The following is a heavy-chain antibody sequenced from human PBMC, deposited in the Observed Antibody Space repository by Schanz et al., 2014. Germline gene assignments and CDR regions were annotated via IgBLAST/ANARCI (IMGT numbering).Heavy chain of an antibody. CDR1: GFTFSSYG. Sequence: QVQLVESGGGVVQPGRSLRLSCAASGFTFSSYGMHWVRQAPGKGLEWVAVIWSDGTNEYYADSVKGRFTVSRDNSKNTLYLQLNSLRAEDTAVYYCARDFHGYGPHLDYWGQGSLVTVSS. CDR3: ARDFHGYGPHLDY. D-gene: IGHD5-12*01. J-gene: IGHJ4*02. CDR2: IWSDGTNE. V-gene: IGHV3-33*01.